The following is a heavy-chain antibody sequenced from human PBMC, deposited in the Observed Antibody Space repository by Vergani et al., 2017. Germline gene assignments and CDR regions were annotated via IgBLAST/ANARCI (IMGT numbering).Heavy chain of an antibody. CDR1: GGSISSGSYY. CDR2: IYTSGTT. CDR3: ARFTQLLSNWFDP. Sequence: QVQLQESGPGLVKPSQTLSLTCTVSGGSISSGSYYWSWIRQPAGKGLEWIGRIYTSGTTSYNPSLKSRVTISVDTAKNQFSLKLSSVTAADTAVYYCARFTQLLSNWFDPWGQGTLVTVSS. D-gene: IGHD2-2*01. J-gene: IGHJ5*02. V-gene: IGHV4-61*02.